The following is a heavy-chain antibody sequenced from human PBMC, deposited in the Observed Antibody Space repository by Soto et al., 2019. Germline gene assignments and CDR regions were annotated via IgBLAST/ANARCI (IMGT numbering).Heavy chain of an antibody. CDR2: IYYSGST. CDR3: ARLTYPLLAAAGTYWLDP. D-gene: IGHD6-13*01. Sequence: SETLSLTCTVSGGSISSYYWSWIRQPPGKGLEWIGYIYYSGSTNYNPSLKSRVTISVDTSKNQFSLKLSSVTAADTAVYYCARLTYPLLAAAGTYWLDPWGQGNLVTVSS. J-gene: IGHJ5*02. CDR1: GGSISSYY. V-gene: IGHV4-59*08.